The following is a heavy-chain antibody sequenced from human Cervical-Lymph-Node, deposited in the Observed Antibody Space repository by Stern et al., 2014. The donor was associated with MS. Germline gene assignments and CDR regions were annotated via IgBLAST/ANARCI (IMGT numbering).Heavy chain of an antibody. CDR2: IYQAGST. D-gene: IGHD2-15*01. CDR3: ARVDDCSGGTCFSTSWFDP. Sequence: QVQLVESGPGLVKPSETLSLTCTVSGGSFRNYYWSWIRQRPGTGLDGIGYIYQAGSTKSNPPLKSRVSISLHTSKKQFSLRLTSVTAADTAVYYCARVDDCSGGTCFSTSWFDPWGQGTLVTVSS. V-gene: IGHV4-59*01. J-gene: IGHJ5*02. CDR1: GGSFRNYY.